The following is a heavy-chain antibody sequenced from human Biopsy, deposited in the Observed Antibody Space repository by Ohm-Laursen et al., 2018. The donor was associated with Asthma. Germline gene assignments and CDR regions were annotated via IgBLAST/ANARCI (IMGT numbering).Heavy chain of an antibody. D-gene: IGHD3-9*01. J-gene: IGHJ3*02. CDR3: ARTYYDFLTGQVKDAFGI. CDR1: GYNFISFA. CDR2: INAGNGNT. Sequence: APVKVSCKASGYNFISFAIHWVRQAPGQRLEWMGWINAGNGNTKYSQKFQGRVSITRDTSASTAYMELTSLRSEDTAAYYCARTYYDFLTGQVKDAFGIWGQGTMVTVSS. V-gene: IGHV1-3*01.